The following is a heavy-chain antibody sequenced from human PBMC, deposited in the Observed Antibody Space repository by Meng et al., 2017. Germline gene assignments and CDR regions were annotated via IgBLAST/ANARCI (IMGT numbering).Heavy chain of an antibody. Sequence: QVKMQHGGVCLLKYSETLPTHCAVDGGTFSGYDERWIRQPPGKGLEWIGEINHSGSTKYNPSLKRIVPISLDTSKYQFSRKLCSVTAADTAGYYCARGRRSTWIQRFDYWGQGTLVTVSS. D-gene: IGHD5-18*01. CDR2: INHSGST. CDR1: GGTFSGYD. J-gene: IGHJ4*02. V-gene: IGHV4-34*01. CDR3: ARGRRSTWIQRFDY.